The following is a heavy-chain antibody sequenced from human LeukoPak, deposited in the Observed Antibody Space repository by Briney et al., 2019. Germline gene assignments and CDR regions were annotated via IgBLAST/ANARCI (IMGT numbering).Heavy chain of an antibody. CDR3: ARSAAATLGSFDY. J-gene: IGHJ4*02. D-gene: IGHD6-13*01. V-gene: IGHV5-51*01. CDR2: IYPGDSDT. Sequence: GESLKISCKGSGYSFTSYWIGWVRQMPGKGLEWMGTIYPGDSDTRYSPSFQGQVTISADKSISTAYLQWSSLKASDTAMYYCARSAAATLGSFDYWGQGTLVTVSS. CDR1: GYSFTSYW.